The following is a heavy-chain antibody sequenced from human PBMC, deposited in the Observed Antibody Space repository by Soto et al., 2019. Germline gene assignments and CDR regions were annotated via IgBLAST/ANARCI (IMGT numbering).Heavy chain of an antibody. CDR1: GFTFSSYG. D-gene: IGHD3-16*01. CDR3: ATTITFVGDSPLDF. J-gene: IGHJ4*02. Sequence: QVQLVESGGGVVQPGRSLRLSCAASGFTFSSYGMHWVRQAPGKGLEWVAVISYDGSNKYYADSVKGRFTISRDNSKNTLYLQMNSLRADATAVDYCATTITFVGDSPLDFWGQGSLVPVSS. CDR2: ISYDGSNK. V-gene: IGHV3-30*03.